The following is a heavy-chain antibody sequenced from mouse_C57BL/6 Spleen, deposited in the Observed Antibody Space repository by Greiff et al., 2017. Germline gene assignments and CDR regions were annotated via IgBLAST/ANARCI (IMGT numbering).Heavy chain of an antibody. V-gene: IGHV1-64*01. CDR2: FLPNSGST. D-gene: IGHD1-1*01. Sequence: QVQLQQPGAELVKPGASVKLSCKASGYTFTSYWMHWVKQRPGQGLEWIGMFLPNSGSTNYNEKFKSQASLTADKSSSTAYMQLSGLTSEDSAVDYCASHYYGSSYLDDWGQGTTLTVSS. CDR3: ASHYYGSSYLDD. J-gene: IGHJ2*01. CDR1: GYTFTSYW.